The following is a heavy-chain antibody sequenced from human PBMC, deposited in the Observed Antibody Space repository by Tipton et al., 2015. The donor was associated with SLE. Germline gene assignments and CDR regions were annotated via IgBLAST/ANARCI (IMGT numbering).Heavy chain of an antibody. CDR2: INHSGST. D-gene: IGHD3-3*01. J-gene: IGHJ4*02. CDR3: ARRRVGDFWSGYSYYFDY. CDR1: GGSFSGYY. V-gene: IGHV4-34*01. Sequence: TLSLTCAVYGGSFSGYYWSWIRQPPGKGLEWIGEINHSGSTNYNPSLKSRVTISVDTSKNQFSLKLSSVTAADTAVYYCARRRVGDFWSGYSYYFDYWGQGTLVTVSS.